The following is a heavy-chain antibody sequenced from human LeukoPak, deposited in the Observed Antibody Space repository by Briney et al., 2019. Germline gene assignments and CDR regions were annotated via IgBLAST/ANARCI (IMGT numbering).Heavy chain of an antibody. D-gene: IGHD2-2*01. CDR2: FDPEDGET. V-gene: IGHV1-24*01. Sequence: ASVKVSCKVSGYTLTELSIHWVRQAPGKGLEWMGGFDPEDGETIYAQKFQGRVTMTEDTFTDTAYMELSSLRSEDTAVYYCATGKRYQLLSAYYYYGMDVWGQGTTVTVSS. J-gene: IGHJ6*02. CDR3: ATGKRYQLLSAYYYYGMDV. CDR1: GYTLTELS.